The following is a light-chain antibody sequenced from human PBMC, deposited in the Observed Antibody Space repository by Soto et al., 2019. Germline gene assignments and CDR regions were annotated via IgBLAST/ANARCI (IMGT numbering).Light chain of an antibody. Sequence: QLVLSQSSSASASLGSSVKLTCTLSRGYSSYIVAWHQQQPGKAPRFLMKLEGSGNYNKGSGIPGRFSGSSSGADRHLTISNLQTEDEADYYCETWDSNGWVFGGGTKLTVL. V-gene: IGLV4-60*03. CDR3: ETWDSNGWV. J-gene: IGLJ3*02. CDR1: RGYSSYI. CDR2: LEGSGNY.